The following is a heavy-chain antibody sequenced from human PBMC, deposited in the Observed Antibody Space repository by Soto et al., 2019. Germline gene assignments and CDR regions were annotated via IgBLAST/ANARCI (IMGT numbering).Heavy chain of an antibody. Sequence: QVQLVQSGAEVKKPGASVKVSCKASGYTFTSYGISWGRQAPGQGLEWMGWMSAYNGNTNFAQKLQGRVTMTTDTTTSTAYMELRDLRFDDTAVYYCAGDIRAHDYDDPLGAFDIWGQGTMVTVSS. J-gene: IGHJ3*02. CDR3: AGDIRAHDYDDPLGAFDI. CDR1: GYTFTSYG. CDR2: MSAYNGNT. V-gene: IGHV1-18*01. D-gene: IGHD3-22*01.